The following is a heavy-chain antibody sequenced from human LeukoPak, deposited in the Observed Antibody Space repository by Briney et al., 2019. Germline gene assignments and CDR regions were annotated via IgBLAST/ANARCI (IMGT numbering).Heavy chain of an antibody. V-gene: IGHV3-21*01. CDR2: ISSSSSYI. CDR1: GFTFSSYS. Sequence: PGGSLRPSCAASGFTFSSYSMNWVRQAPGKGLEWVSSISSSSSYIYYADSVKGRFTISRDNAKNSLYLQMNSLRAEDTAVYYCARDPVDFWSGYTYYYYYYMDVWGKGTTVTVSS. J-gene: IGHJ6*03. CDR3: ARDPVDFWSGYTYYYYYYMDV. D-gene: IGHD3-3*01.